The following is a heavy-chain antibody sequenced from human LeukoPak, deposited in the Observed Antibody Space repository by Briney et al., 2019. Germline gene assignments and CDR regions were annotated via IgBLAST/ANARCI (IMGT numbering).Heavy chain of an antibody. CDR1: GGSISNYY. J-gene: IGHJ6*02. D-gene: IGHD3-10*01. Sequence: PSETLSLTCTVSGGSISNYYWSWIRQPPGKGLEWIGYIFYTGSTAYNSSLESRVTISVDSSKNQVSLRLNSVTAADTAVYYCARVMKVRGITFFGMDVWGQGTTVTVSS. V-gene: IGHV4-59*01. CDR2: IFYTGST. CDR3: ARVMKVRGITFFGMDV.